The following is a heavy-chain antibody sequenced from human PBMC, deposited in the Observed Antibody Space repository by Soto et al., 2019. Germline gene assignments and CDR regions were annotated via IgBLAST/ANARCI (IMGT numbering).Heavy chain of an antibody. J-gene: IGHJ6*03. CDR2: INHSGST. CDR1: GGSFSGYY. D-gene: IGHD2-2*01. Sequence: PSETLSLTCAVYGGSFSGYYWSWIRQPPGKGLEWIGEINHSGSTNYNPSLKSRVTISVDTSKNQFSLKLSSVTAADTAVYYCARARGGPSSTSSYYMDVWGKGTTVTVSS. CDR3: ARARGGPSSTSSYYMDV. V-gene: IGHV4-34*01.